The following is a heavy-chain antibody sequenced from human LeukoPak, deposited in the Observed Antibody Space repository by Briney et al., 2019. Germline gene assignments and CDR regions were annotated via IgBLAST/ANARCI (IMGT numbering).Heavy chain of an antibody. CDR3: AKDIERRYYGSSGYYYGFDY. D-gene: IGHD3-22*01. Sequence: GRSLRLSCAASGFTFDDYAMHWVRQAPGKGLEWVSGISWNSGSIGYADSVKGRFTISRDNAKNSLYLQMNSLRAEDTALYYCAKDIERRYYGSSGYYYGFDYWGQGTLVTVSS. J-gene: IGHJ4*02. CDR1: GFTFDDYA. CDR2: ISWNSGSI. V-gene: IGHV3-9*01.